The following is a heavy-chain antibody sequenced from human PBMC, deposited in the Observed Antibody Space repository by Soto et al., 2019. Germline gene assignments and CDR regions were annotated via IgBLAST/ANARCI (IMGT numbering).Heavy chain of an antibody. CDR3: ARQRNYDILTCYYSWFDP. CDR1: GGSISSYY. D-gene: IGHD3-9*01. J-gene: IGHJ5*02. Sequence: TSETLSLTCTVSGGSISSYYWRWIRQPPGKGLEWIGYIYYSGSTNYNPSLKSRVTISVDTSTNQFSLKLSSVTAADPAVYYCARQRNYDILTCYYSWFDPWGQGTRVTVSS. CDR2: IYYSGST. V-gene: IGHV4-59*08.